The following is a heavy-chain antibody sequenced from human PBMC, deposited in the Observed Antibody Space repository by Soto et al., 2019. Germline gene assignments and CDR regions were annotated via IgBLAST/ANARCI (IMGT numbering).Heavy chain of an antibody. J-gene: IGHJ4*02. CDR2: IYHSGST. CDR1: GGSISSGGDS. D-gene: IGHD5-18*01. CDR3: ARGIQLWLNY. V-gene: IGHV4-30-2*01. Sequence: SETQSLTCAVSGGSISSGGDSWSWIRQPPGKGLEWIGYIYHSGSTYYNPSLKSRVTISVDRSKNQFSLKLSSVTAADTAVYYCARGIQLWLNYWGQGTLVTVSS.